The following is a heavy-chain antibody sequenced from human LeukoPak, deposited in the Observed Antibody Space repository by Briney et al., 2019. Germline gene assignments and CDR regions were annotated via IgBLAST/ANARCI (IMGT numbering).Heavy chain of an antibody. J-gene: IGHJ5*02. CDR1: GGSISSSSYY. D-gene: IGHD6-19*01. CDR3: ARRAVAGTLSWFDP. Sequence: SETLSLTCTVSGGSISSSSYYWGWIRQPPGKELEWIVSIYYSGSTYYNPSLKSRVTISVDTSKNQFPLKLSSVTAADTAVYYCARRAVAGTLSWFDPWGQGTLVTVSS. CDR2: IYYSGST. V-gene: IGHV4-39*01.